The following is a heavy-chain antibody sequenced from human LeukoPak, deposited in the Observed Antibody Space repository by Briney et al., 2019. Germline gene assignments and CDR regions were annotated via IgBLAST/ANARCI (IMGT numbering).Heavy chain of an antibody. CDR1: GFTFSSYS. J-gene: IGHJ4*02. V-gene: IGHV3-21*01. D-gene: IGHD6-19*01. CDR2: ISSSSSYI. CDR3: ARDPRASGWSPPSL. Sequence: PGGSLRLSCATSGFTFSSYSMNWVRQAPGKGLEWVSSISSSSSYIYYADSVKGRFTISRDNAKNSLYLQMNSLRAEDTAVYYCARDPRASGWSPPSLWGQGTLVTVSS.